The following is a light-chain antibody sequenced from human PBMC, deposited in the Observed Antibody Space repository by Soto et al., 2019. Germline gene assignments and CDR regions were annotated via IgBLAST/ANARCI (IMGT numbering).Light chain of an antibody. V-gene: IGLV2-23*03. CDR3: CSYAGSSTFHVV. CDR1: SSDVVSYNL. Sequence: QSVLTQPASVSGSPGQSITISCTGTSSDVVSYNLVSWYQQHPGKAPKLMIYEGSKRPSGVSNRFSGSKSGNTASLTISGLQAEDEADYYCCSYAGSSTFHVVFGGGTKLPVL. J-gene: IGLJ2*01. CDR2: EGS.